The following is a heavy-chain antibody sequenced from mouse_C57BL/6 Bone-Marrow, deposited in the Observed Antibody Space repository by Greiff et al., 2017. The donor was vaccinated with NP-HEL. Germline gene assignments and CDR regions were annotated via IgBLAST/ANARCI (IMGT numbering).Heavy chain of an antibody. CDR1: GFTFSSYA. CDR3: ARVFITMDY. J-gene: IGHJ4*01. CDR2: ISDGGSYT. D-gene: IGHD1-1*01. Sequence: EVKLVESGGGLVKPGGSLKLSCAASGFTFSSYAMSWVRQTPEKRLEWVATISDGGSYTYYPDNVKGRFTISRDNAKNNLYLQMSHLKSEDTAMYYCARVFITMDYWGQGTSVTVSS. V-gene: IGHV5-4*03.